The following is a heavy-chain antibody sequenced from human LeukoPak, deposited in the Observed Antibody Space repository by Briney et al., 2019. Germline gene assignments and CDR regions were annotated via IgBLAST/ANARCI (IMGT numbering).Heavy chain of an antibody. D-gene: IGHD3-22*01. CDR2: IIPIFGTA. CDR1: GGTFSSYA. J-gene: IGHJ6*02. Sequence: GASVKVSCKASGGTFSSYAISWVRQAPGPGLEWMGRIIPIFGTANYAQKFQGRVTITADESTSTAYMELSSLRSEDTAVYYCARDPPDYYDSSGYSYYYYGMDVWGQGTTVTVSS. V-gene: IGHV1-69*13. CDR3: ARDPPDYYDSSGYSYYYYGMDV.